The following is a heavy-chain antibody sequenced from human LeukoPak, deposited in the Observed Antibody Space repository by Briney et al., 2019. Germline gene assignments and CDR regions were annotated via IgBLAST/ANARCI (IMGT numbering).Heavy chain of an antibody. CDR3: ARAQLEQLLLLFDY. Sequence: GRSLRLSCAASGFTFSTYAMHWVRQAPGKGLEWVAVIWYDGSNKYYADSVKGRFTISRDNSKNTLFLQMNSLRAADTAVYYCARAQLEQLLLLFDYWGQGTLVTVSS. D-gene: IGHD5-18*01. V-gene: IGHV3-33*01. J-gene: IGHJ4*02. CDR2: IWYDGSNK. CDR1: GFTFSTYA.